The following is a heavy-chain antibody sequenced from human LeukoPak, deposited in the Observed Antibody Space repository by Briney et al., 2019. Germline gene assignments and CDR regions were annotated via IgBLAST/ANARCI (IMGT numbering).Heavy chain of an antibody. CDR3: ANGGYSGYDPVDY. D-gene: IGHD5-12*01. J-gene: IGHJ4*02. CDR1: GFNFISYA. Sequence: AGGYLSLSCAVSGFNFISYAMSWVRQAPGKGLEWVSVISASGGSTYYANSVKGRFTISRDNSKNTLYLQMNSLRAEDTAVYHCANGGYSGYDPVDYWGQGTLVTVSS. CDR2: ISASGGST. V-gene: IGHV3-23*01.